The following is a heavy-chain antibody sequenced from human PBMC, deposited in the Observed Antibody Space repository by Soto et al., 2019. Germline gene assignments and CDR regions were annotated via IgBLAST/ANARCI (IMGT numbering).Heavy chain of an antibody. Sequence: GESLKISCKGSGYSFTSYWIGWVRQMPGKGLEWMGIIYPGDSDTRYSPSFQGQVTISADKSISTAYLQWSSLKASDTAMYYCASQVGSSWYPRASFHISCQATMVTVS. CDR3: ASQVGSSWYPRASFHI. CDR2: IYPGDSDT. J-gene: IGHJ3*02. CDR1: GYSFTSYW. D-gene: IGHD6-13*01. V-gene: IGHV5-51*01.